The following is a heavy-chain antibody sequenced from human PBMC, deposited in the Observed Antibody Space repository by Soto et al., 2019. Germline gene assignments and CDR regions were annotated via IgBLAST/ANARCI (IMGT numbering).Heavy chain of an antibody. D-gene: IGHD2-2*01. J-gene: IGHJ6*02. CDR3: AKEGVPVTVAESLGDLDV. CDR2: ISYDGSSK. CDR1: GFTFSSFG. V-gene: IGHV3-30*18. Sequence: QVQLVESGGGVVQPGRSLRLSCVASGFTFSSFGMHWVRQAPGKGLEWVAVISYDGSSKYYIDSVKGRFTISRDNSKSTLYLQMTSLRAEDTAVYYCAKEGVPVTVAESLGDLDVWGQGTTVTVSS.